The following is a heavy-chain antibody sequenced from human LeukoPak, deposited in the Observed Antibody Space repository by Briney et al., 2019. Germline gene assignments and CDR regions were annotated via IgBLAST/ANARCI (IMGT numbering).Heavy chain of an antibody. CDR2: ISYVGSNK. V-gene: IGHV3-30*03. CDR3: ARGGYSSGWPNSGGAFDI. Sequence: PGGPRDLSVAAPGLTFITYGMTGVPQAPAKGWGGWAFISYVGSNKYYADSVKGRFTISRDNSKNTLYLQMNSLRAEDTAVYYCARGGYSSGWPNSGGAFDIWGQGTMVTVSS. CDR1: GLTFITYG. J-gene: IGHJ3*02. D-gene: IGHD6-19*01.